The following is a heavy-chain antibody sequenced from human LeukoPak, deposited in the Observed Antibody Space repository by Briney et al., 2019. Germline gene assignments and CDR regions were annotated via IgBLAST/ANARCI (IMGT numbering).Heavy chain of an antibody. CDR2: IIPILGIA. CDR3: AREAYGGNPGTDY. V-gene: IGHV1-69*04. J-gene: IGHJ4*02. Sequence: SVKVSCKASGGTFSSSVISWVRQTPGQGLEWMGRIIPILGIANYAQKFQGRVTITADKSTSTAYMELSSLRSEDTAVHYCAREAYGGNPGTDYWGQGTLVTVSS. CDR1: GGTFSSSV. D-gene: IGHD4-23*01.